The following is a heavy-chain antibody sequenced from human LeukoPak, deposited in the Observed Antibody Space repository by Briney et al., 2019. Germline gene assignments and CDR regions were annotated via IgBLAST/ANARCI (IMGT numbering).Heavy chain of an antibody. V-gene: IGHV1-18*01. CDR1: GYTFTSYG. J-gene: IGHJ4*02. CDR3: ARERAPPRHSITGTTGEIDY. D-gene: IGHD1-7*01. Sequence: ASVTVSCKTSGYTFTSYGISWVRQAPGQGREWMGWISAYNGNTNYAQKLQGRVTMTTDTSTSTAYMELRSLRSDDTAVYYCARERAPPRHSITGTTGEIDYWGQGTLVTVSS. CDR2: ISAYNGNT.